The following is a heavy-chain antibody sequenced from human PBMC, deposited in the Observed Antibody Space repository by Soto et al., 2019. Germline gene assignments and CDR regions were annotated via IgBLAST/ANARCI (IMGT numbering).Heavy chain of an antibody. CDR1: GGSISSSSYY. J-gene: IGHJ3*02. D-gene: IGHD3-3*01. CDR3: ARHQGGRFSVAFDI. Sequence: SETLSLTCTVSGGSISSSSYYWGWIRQPPGKGLEWIGSIYYSGSTYYNPSLKSRVTISVDTSKNQFSLKLSSVTAADTAVYYCARHQGGRFSVAFDIWGQGTMVT. V-gene: IGHV4-39*01. CDR2: IYYSGST.